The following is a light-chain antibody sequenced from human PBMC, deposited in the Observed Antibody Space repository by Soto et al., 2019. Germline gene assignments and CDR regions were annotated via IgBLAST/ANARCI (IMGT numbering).Light chain of an antibody. V-gene: IGKV1-39*01. CDR3: KQSYSLLG. Sequence: DIQMTQSPSSLSASLGDRVTITCRASRGINTYLNWYQQKPGKAPNPLIYGASSLQSGVPLRFNGSGSGTDFTLTISSLRPEDFATYYCKQSYSLLGFGPGTKVDL. CDR2: GAS. CDR1: RGINTY. J-gene: IGKJ3*01.